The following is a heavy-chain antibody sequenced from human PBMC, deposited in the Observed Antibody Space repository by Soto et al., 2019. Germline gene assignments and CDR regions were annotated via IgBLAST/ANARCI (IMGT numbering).Heavy chain of an antibody. CDR1: GFTFSSYA. CDR2: ISGSGGST. D-gene: IGHD6-13*01. Sequence: GGSLRLSCAASGFTFSSYAMSWVRQAPGKGLEWVSAISGSGGSTYYADSVKGRFTISRDNSKNTLYLQMNSLRAEDTAVYYCAKDPLSGYSSSWDRPPEYFQHWGQGTLVTVSS. V-gene: IGHV3-23*01. J-gene: IGHJ1*01. CDR3: AKDPLSGYSSSWDRPPEYFQH.